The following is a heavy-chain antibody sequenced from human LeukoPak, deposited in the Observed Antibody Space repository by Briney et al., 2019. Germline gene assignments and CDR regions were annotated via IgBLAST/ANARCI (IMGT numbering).Heavy chain of an antibody. CDR1: GLTVSSYC. CDR2: ISSSSSYI. CDR3: ARDYRQLVRPFDY. Sequence: GGSLRLPCAASGLTVSSYCMDWARQPPRKGLEWVLSISSSSSYIYYADSVKGRFTISRDNAKNSLYQKVNSLRAEDTAVYYCARDYRQLVRPFDYWGQGTLVTVSS. J-gene: IGHJ4*02. D-gene: IGHD6-13*01. V-gene: IGHV3-21*01.